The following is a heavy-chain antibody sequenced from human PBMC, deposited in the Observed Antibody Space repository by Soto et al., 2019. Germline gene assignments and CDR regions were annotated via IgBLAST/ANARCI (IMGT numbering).Heavy chain of an antibody. CDR1: GYTFTSYG. V-gene: IGHV1-18*01. CDR2: ISAYNGNT. D-gene: IGHD3-10*01. J-gene: IGHJ6*02. Sequence: GASVKVSCKASGYTFTSYGISWVRQAPGQGLEWMGWISAYNGNTNYAQKLQGRVTMTTDTSTSTAYMELRSLRSDDTAVYYCARDGWFGELLYSDYYYGMDVWGQGTTVTVSS. CDR3: ARDGWFGELLYSDYYYGMDV.